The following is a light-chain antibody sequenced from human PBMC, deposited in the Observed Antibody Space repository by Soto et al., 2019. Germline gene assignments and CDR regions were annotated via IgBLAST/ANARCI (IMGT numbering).Light chain of an antibody. CDR2: TNN. CDR3: AVWDDSLSAWV. Sequence: QSVLTQPPSASATPGQRITISCSGSRSNIGTNTVHSYQQLPGTAPKLLIYTNNQRPSGVPDRFSGSKSGTSASLAISGLQSEDEADYYCAVWDDSLSAWVFGGGTKLTVL. V-gene: IGLV1-44*01. J-gene: IGLJ3*02. CDR1: RSNIGTNT.